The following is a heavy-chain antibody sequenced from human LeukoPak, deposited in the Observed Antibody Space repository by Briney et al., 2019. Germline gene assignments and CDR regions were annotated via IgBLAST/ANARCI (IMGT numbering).Heavy chain of an antibody. J-gene: IGHJ4*02. V-gene: IGHV4-39*07. Sequence: KASETLSLTCTVSGASVSSSNYYWGWIRQPPGMGLEWIGSVYRSGSTYYNPSLKSRVTISVDTSKNQFSLKLSSVTAADTAVYYCVRVSGYCTDGVCRFDYWGQGTLVTVSS. CDR3: VRVSGYCTDGVCRFDY. D-gene: IGHD2-8*01. CDR2: VYRSGST. CDR1: GASVSSSNYY.